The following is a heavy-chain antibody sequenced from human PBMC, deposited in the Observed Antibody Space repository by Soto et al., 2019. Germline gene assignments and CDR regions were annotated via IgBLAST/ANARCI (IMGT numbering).Heavy chain of an antibody. Sequence: QVQLVQSGAEVKKPGSSVKVSCKASGGTFSSLAISWVRQAPGQGLEWMGGLVPVFGTANYAQKFQDRVTITAGKSPGNFLLELSKLRIGDTAVYFRARSPGVFDYWGQGTLVTVSS. CDR1: GGTFSSLA. CDR3: ARSPGVFDY. D-gene: IGHD3-10*01. CDR2: LVPVFGTA. V-gene: IGHV1-69*06. J-gene: IGHJ4*02.